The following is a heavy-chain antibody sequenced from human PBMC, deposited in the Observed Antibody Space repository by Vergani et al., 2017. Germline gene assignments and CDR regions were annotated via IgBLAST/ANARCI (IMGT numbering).Heavy chain of an antibody. D-gene: IGHD6-19*01. CDR2: IDPSDSYT. CDR1: GYSFTRYW. CDR3: ARQVAVAGKWWGPYYYYGMDV. Sequence: EVQLVQSGAEVKQPGASLRISCKGSGYSFTRYWISWVRQMPGKGLEWMGRIDPSDSYTNYSPSFQGHVTISADKSISTAYLQWSSLKASDTAIYYCARQVAVAGKWWGPYYYYGMDVWGQGTTVTVSS. J-gene: IGHJ6*02. V-gene: IGHV5-10-1*01.